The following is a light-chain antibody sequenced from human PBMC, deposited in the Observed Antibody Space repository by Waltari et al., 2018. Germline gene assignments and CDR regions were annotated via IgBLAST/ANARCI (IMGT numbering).Light chain of an antibody. CDR1: QSISNS. CDR3: QQYNSYPFT. CDR2: KAS. Sequence: DLQISQSPYTPSTSVGARVTLTCRASQSISNSLAWYHQKPGRAPRLLIHKASSLKSGVPSRFSGSGSGTEFTFTISSLQPDDFATYYCQQYNSYPFTFGPGTKVDVK. V-gene: IGKV1-5*03. J-gene: IGKJ3*01.